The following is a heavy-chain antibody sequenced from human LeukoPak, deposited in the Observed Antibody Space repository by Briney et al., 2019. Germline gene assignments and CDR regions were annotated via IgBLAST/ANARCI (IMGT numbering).Heavy chain of an antibody. CDR2: INHSGST. CDR1: GVSFSGYY. Sequence: SETLSLTCAVYGVSFSGYYWSWIRQPPGKGLEWIGEINHSGSTNYNPSLKSRVTISVDTSKNQFSLKLSSVTAADTAVYYCARGGYGSGRGLDYWGQGTLVTVSS. J-gene: IGHJ4*02. D-gene: IGHD3-10*01. V-gene: IGHV4-34*01. CDR3: ARGGYGSGRGLDY.